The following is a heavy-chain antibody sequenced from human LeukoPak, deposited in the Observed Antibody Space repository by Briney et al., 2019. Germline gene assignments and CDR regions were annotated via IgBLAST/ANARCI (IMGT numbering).Heavy chain of an antibody. CDR1: GFTVSSNY. V-gene: IGHV3-53*01. CDR3: ARGRRGSSSWHHGLDIAFDI. D-gene: IGHD6-13*01. CDR2: IYSGGST. Sequence: GGSLRLSCAASGFTVSSNYMSWVRQAPGKGLEWVSVIYSGGSTYYADSVKGRFTISRDNSKNTLYLQMNSLRAEDTAVYYCARGRRGSSSWHHGLDIAFDIWGQGTMVTVSS. J-gene: IGHJ3*02.